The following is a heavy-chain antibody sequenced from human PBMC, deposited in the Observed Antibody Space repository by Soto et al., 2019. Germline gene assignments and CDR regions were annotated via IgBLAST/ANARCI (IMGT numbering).Heavy chain of an antibody. CDR2: ISGSGGST. D-gene: IGHD6-19*01. V-gene: IGHV3-23*01. CDR1: GFTFSSYA. Sequence: GVSLRLSCAASGFTFSSYAMSWVRQAPGKGLEWVSAISGSGGSTYYADSVKGRFTISRDNSKDTLYLQMNSLRAEDTAVYYCAKVLSPYSSGWTVGGMDVWGQGTTVTVSS. CDR3: AKVLSPYSSGWTVGGMDV. J-gene: IGHJ6*02.